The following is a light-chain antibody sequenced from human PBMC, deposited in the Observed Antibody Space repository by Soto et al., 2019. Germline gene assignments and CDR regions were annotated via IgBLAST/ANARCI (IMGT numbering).Light chain of an antibody. V-gene: IGKV3-20*01. Sequence: EIVLTQSPGTLSLSPGERATLSCRASQSVSSSYLAWYQQKPGQAPSLLIYGASSRATGIPDRFSGSGSGTDFTLTIRRLEPEDFAVYFCQQYGSSPTTFGQGTKVEIK. CDR3: QQYGSSPTT. J-gene: IGKJ1*01. CDR1: QSVSSSY. CDR2: GAS.